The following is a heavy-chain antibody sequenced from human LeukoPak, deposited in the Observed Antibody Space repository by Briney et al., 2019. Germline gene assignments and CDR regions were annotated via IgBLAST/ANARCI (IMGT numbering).Heavy chain of an antibody. CDR1: GYTFTGYY. J-gene: IGHJ4*02. CDR3: ARTYYGSSGHDY. V-gene: IGHV1-2*02. Sequence: GASVKVSCKTSGYTFTGYYIHWVRQAPGQGLEWMGWINPNSGGTNYAQKFQGRVTMTRDTSISTAYMELSRLRSDDTAVYYCARTYYGSSGHDYWGQGTLVTVSS. CDR2: INPNSGGT. D-gene: IGHD3-22*01.